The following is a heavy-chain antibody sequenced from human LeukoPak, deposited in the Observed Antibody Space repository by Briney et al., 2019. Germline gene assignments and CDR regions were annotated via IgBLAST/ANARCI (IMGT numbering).Heavy chain of an antibody. CDR1: GGSISSSSYY. V-gene: IGHV4-39*07. Sequence: KPSETLSLTCTVTGGSISSSSYYWGWIRQPPGKGLEWIGSIYYSGSTYYNPSLKSRVTISVDTSKNQFSLKLSSVTAADTAVYYCARGRGFSTVSHLDYWGQGTLVTVSS. D-gene: IGHD4-11*01. CDR3: ARGRGFSTVSHLDY. J-gene: IGHJ4*02. CDR2: IYYSGST.